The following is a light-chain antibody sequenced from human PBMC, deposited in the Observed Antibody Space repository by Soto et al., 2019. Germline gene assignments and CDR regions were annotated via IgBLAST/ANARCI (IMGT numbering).Light chain of an antibody. CDR1: QSVSSN. J-gene: IGKJ1*01. V-gene: IGKV3-15*01. CDR2: GAS. Sequence: EVVITQAPVTLSVSPGERATLSCRAGQSVSSNLAWYQQKPGQAPRLLIYGASTRATGIPARFTGSGSGTEFTLTISSLQFDDSAVYYCQQYNNWWTFGQGTKVDTK. CDR3: QQYNNWWT.